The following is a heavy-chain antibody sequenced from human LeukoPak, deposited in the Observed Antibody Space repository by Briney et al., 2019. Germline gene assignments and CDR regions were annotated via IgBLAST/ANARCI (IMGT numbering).Heavy chain of an antibody. Sequence: SETLSLTCSVSGGSISSSSYDWGWIRQPPGKGLEWIGSIYYSGNTYNNPSLKSRVTVSVDTSKNQFSLKLRSVIEADTAVYYCARAYAGYASRFDYWGQGILVTVSS. J-gene: IGHJ4*02. CDR3: ARAYAGYASRFDY. CDR2: IYYSGNT. V-gene: IGHV4-39*07. D-gene: IGHD1-1*01. CDR1: GGSISSSSYD.